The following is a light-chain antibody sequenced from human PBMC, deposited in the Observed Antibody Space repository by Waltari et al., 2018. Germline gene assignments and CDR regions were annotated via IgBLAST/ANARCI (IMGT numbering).Light chain of an antibody. J-gene: IGKJ1*01. V-gene: IGKV3-20*01. CDR1: QSVSRA. CDR2: GAS. Sequence: EIVLTQSPGTLSLSPGERATLSCRASQSVSRALAWYQQKPGQAPRLLISGASNRATGIPDRFNGSGSGTDFSLTISSLEPEDFAVYYCQHYVRLPATFGQGTKVEIK. CDR3: QHYVRLPAT.